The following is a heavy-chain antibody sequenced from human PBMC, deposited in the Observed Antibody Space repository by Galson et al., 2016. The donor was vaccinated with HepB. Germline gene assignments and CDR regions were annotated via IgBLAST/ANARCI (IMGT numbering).Heavy chain of an antibody. CDR2: IIPTLDIP. V-gene: IGHV1-69*10. CDR1: GGNFSSYA. Sequence: SVKVSCKASGGNFSSYAISWVRQAPGQGLEWMGGIIPTLDIPNYAQKFQGRVTISADKSTTTSYMELSSLRSGDTALYYCARGGYHYNGLDVWGQGTTVTVSS. J-gene: IGHJ6*02. CDR3: ARGGYHYNGLDV.